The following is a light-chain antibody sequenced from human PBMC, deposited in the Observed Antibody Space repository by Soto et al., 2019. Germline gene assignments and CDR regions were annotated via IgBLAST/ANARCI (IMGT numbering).Light chain of an antibody. Sequence: QSALTQPASVSGSPGQSITISCTGTSSDVAAYNYVSWYQQHPGKAPRLMIYEVSNRPSGVSNRFSGSKSGNMASLTISGLQAEDEADYYCNSYTSSNTLVFGGGTKLTVL. J-gene: IGLJ2*01. V-gene: IGLV2-14*01. CDR2: EVS. CDR1: SSDVAAYNY. CDR3: NSYTSSNTLV.